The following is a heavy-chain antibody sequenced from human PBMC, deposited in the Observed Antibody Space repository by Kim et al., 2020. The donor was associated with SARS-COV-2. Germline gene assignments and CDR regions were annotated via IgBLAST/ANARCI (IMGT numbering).Heavy chain of an antibody. D-gene: IGHD6-13*01. Sequence: GGSLRLSCAASGFTFSSYGMHWVRQAPGKGLEWVAVISYDGSNKYYADSVKGRFTISRDNSKNTLYLQMNSLRAEDTAVYYCAKDLSGEQQLAAFDYWGQGTLVTVSS. V-gene: IGHV3-30*18. CDR2: ISYDGSNK. J-gene: IGHJ4*02. CDR1: GFTFSSYG. CDR3: AKDLSGEQQLAAFDY.